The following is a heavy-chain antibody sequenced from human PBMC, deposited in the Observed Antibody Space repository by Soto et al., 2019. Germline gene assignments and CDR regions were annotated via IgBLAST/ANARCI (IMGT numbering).Heavy chain of an antibody. J-gene: IGHJ3*02. D-gene: IGHD3-22*01. CDR1: GGTFSSYA. CDR2: IIPIFGTA. Sequence: SVKVSCKASGGTFSSYAISWARQAPGQGLEWMGGIIPIFGTANYAQKFQGRVTITADESTSTAYMELSSLRSEDTAVYYCARGLGAHSITMIVVVMNDVFDIWGQGTMVTVSS. CDR3: ARGLGAHSITMIVVVMNDVFDI. V-gene: IGHV1-69*13.